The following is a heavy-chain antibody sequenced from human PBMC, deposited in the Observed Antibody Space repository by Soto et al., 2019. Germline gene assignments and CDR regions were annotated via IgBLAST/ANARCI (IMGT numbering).Heavy chain of an antibody. J-gene: IGHJ4*02. CDR2: IFSNDEK. Sequence: QVTLKESGPVLVTPTETLTLTCTVSGFSLSNARMGVSWIRQPTGKALEWLAHIFSNDEKSYSTSLKSRLTSSNDTSKSHVVLTITNMDPVDTATYYCARIYVDTAIVTPFDYWGQGTLVTVSS. V-gene: IGHV2-26*01. CDR1: GFSLSNARMG. CDR3: ARIYVDTAIVTPFDY. D-gene: IGHD5-18*01.